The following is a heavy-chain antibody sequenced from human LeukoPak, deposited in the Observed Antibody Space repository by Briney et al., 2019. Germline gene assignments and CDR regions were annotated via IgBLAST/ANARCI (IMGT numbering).Heavy chain of an antibody. Sequence: GGSLRLSCAASGFTFSSYWMSWVRQAPGKGLEWVANIKQDGSEKYYVDSVKGRFAISRDNAKNSLYLQMNSLRAEDMALYYCAKDSGGYSGYATGSYFDSWGQGTLVTVSS. V-gene: IGHV3-7*03. CDR3: AKDSGGYSGYATGSYFDS. D-gene: IGHD5-12*01. CDR2: IKQDGSEK. CDR1: GFTFSSYW. J-gene: IGHJ4*02.